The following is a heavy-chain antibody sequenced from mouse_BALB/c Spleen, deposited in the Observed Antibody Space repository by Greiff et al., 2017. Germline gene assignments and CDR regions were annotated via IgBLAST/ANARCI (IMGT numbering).Heavy chain of an antibody. D-gene: IGHD3-1*01. CDR1: GYSFTGYN. V-gene: IGHV1S135*01. CDR2: IDPYNGGT. J-gene: IGHJ3*01. CDR3: AREGGSSGYGFFFAY. Sequence: EVQLQESGPELGKPGASVKISCKASGYSFTGYNMYWVKQSHRKSLEWIGYIDPYNGGTSYNQKSKGKATLTVDKSSSTAYMHLNSLTSEDSAIYYCAREGGSSGYGFFFAYWGQGTLVTVSA.